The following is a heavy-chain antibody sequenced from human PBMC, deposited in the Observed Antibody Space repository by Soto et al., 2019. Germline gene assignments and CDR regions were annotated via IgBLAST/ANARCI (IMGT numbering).Heavy chain of an antibody. J-gene: IGHJ6*02. D-gene: IGHD5-18*01. V-gene: IGHV3-33*01. CDR2: IWHDGSTT. Sequence: QEQLVESGGGVVQPGRSLRISCAASGFSFSSYAMHWVRQAPGKGLEWVALIWHDGSTTSYADSVKGRFTISRDNSKNTHYLQMNNLRAEDTAVYYCARDVETTKANYYYYGMDVWGRGTPVTVSS. CDR1: GFSFSSYA. CDR3: ARDVETTKANYYYYGMDV.